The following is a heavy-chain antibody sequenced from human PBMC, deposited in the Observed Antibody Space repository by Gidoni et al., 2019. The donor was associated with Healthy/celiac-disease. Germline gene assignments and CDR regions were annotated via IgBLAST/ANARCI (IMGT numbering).Heavy chain of an antibody. CDR3: TSPRYYYYGMDV. CDR2: IRRKANSYAT. D-gene: IGHD2-15*01. Sequence: EVQLAPSGGGLVQPRGSLKPPVPASGSTSRGSAMHWVPQASGKGLEWVGRIRRKANSYATAYAASVKGRFTISRDDSKNTAYLQMNSLKTEDTAVYYCTSPRYYYYGMDVWGQGTTVTVSS. J-gene: IGHJ6*02. CDR1: GSTSRGSA. V-gene: IGHV3-73*01.